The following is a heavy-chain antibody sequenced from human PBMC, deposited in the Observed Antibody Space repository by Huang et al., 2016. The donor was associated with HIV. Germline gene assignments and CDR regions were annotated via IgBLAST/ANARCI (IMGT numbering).Heavy chain of an antibody. D-gene: IGHD3-16*01. CDR1: GYKFHIYE. J-gene: IGHJ4*02. Sequence: QIHLVQSGPEVKQPGASVKVSCKASGYKFHIYEITWVRQTPGQGLEWRGWISGDNVSTRFAQKFQDRPTMTTDVSTSTAYLELRSLRLDDTAVYYCARTKGEFDFWGQGALVTVSS. CDR2: ISGDNVST. V-gene: IGHV1-18*04. CDR3: ARTKGEFDF.